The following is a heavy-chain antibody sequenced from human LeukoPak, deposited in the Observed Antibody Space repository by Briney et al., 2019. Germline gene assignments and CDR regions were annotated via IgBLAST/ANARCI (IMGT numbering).Heavy chain of an antibody. CDR2: IYHSGST. CDR3: ARDKPHLRPLDI. Sequence: PSETLSLTCTVSGGSISSSSYYWGWIRQPPGKGLEWIGSIYHSGSTYYNPSLKSRVTISVDTSKNQFSLKLSSVTAADTAVYYCARDKPHLRPLDIWGQGTMVTVSS. J-gene: IGHJ3*02. CDR1: GGSISSSSYY. V-gene: IGHV4-39*07.